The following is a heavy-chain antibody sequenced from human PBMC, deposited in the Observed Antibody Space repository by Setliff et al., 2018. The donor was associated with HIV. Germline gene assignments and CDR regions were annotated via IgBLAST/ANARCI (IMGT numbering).Heavy chain of an antibody. CDR2: FYSGGRT. CDR3: ARDGSRGGLPFYGMDV. D-gene: IGHD3-16*01. J-gene: IGHJ6*02. CDR1: GFTFSSYE. V-gene: IGHV3-53*01. Sequence: PGGSLRLSCAASGFTFSSYEMNWVRQAPGKGLEWVSFFYSGGRTYYANSVKGRFTISRDNSKNAVYPQMNSLRAEDTAVYYCARDGSRGGLPFYGMDVWGQGTTVTVSS.